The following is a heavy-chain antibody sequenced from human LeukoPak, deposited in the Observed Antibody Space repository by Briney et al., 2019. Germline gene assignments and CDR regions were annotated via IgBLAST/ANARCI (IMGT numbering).Heavy chain of an antibody. Sequence: ASVKVSCKASGYSFTSHDINWVRQATGQGLEWMGWMNPNSGNTGYAQKFQDRVTMTRNTSISTAYLELRSLRPDDTAVYYCARGIAAAGFDYWGQGTLVTVSS. CDR1: GYSFTSHD. CDR2: MNPNSGNT. J-gene: IGHJ4*02. D-gene: IGHD6-13*01. V-gene: IGHV1-8*01. CDR3: ARGIAAAGFDY.